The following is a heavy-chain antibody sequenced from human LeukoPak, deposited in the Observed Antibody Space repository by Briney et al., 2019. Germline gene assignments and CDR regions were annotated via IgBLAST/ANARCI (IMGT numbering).Heavy chain of an antibody. CDR3: ARDPNAWVFG. Sequence: GGSLRLSCAASGFTFSTSAMSWVRQAPGKGLEWVSAISGNGAGTYYAGSLKGRFTISRDNSENTLYLQMNSLRAEDTAVYYCARDPNAWVFGWGQGTLVTVSS. CDR1: GFTFSTSA. J-gene: IGHJ4*02. V-gene: IGHV3-23*01. D-gene: IGHD3-16*01. CDR2: ISGNGAGT.